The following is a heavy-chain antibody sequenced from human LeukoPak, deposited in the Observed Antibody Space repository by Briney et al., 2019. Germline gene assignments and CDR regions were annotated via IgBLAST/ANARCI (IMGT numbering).Heavy chain of an antibody. V-gene: IGHV4-4*07. CDR2: FYSGGSA. Sequence: SETLSLTCTVSGGSISSYYWSWIRQPAGKGLEWIGRFYSGGSADYNPSLKSRVTMSVDTSKNQFSLKLSSVTAADTAVYYCAKVDHDSSGSQRQLYYFDYWGQGTLVTVSS. D-gene: IGHD3-22*01. CDR3: AKVDHDSSGSQRQLYYFDY. J-gene: IGHJ4*02. CDR1: GGSISSYY.